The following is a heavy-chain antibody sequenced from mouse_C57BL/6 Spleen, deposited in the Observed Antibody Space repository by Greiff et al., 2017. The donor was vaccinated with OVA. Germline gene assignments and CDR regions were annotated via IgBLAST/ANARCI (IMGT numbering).Heavy chain of an antibody. CDR3: ARSGGLYYFDY. V-gene: IGHV1-22*01. Sequence: EVKLVESGPELVKPGASVKMSCKASGYTFTDYNMHWVKQSHGKSLEWIGYINPNNGGTSYNQKFKGKATLTVNKSSSTAYMELRSLTSEDSAVYYCARSGGLYYFDYWGQGTTLTVSS. CDR2: INPNNGGT. J-gene: IGHJ2*01. CDR1: GYTFTDYN. D-gene: IGHD3-1*01.